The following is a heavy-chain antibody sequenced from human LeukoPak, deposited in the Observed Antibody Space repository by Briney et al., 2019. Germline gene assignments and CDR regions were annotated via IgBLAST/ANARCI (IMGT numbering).Heavy chain of an antibody. V-gene: IGHV1-2*02. CDR3: ARSVVPAAASWFDP. D-gene: IGHD2-2*01. Sequence: ASVKVSCKASGYTFTGYYMHRVRQAPGQGLEWMGWINPNSGGTNYAQKFQGRVTMTRDTSISTAYLELSRLRSDDTAVYYCARSVVPAAASWFDPWGQGTLVTVSS. CDR2: INPNSGGT. CDR1: GYTFTGYY. J-gene: IGHJ5*02.